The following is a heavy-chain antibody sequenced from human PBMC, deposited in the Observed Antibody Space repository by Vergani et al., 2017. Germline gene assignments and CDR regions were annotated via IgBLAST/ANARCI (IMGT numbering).Heavy chain of an antibody. CDR1: GFSFTTYA. D-gene: IGHD1-1*01. CDR3: AKGGWNYWFDS. Sequence: EVQLLESGGDLVQPGGSLRLSCAASGFSFTTYAMSWVRQAPGKGLEWVSTISTNGDYTRYGDSVKGRFTISRDNSKSTLYLQMNRLRAEDTAIYYCAKGGWNYWFDSWGQGTLVIVS. J-gene: IGHJ5*01. V-gene: IGHV3-23*01. CDR2: ISTNGDYT.